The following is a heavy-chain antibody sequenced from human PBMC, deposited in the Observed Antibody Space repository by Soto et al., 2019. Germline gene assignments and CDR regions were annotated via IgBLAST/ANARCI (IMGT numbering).Heavy chain of an antibody. V-gene: IGHV3-7*01. Sequence: EVQLVESGGGLVQPGGSLRLSCAASGFTFSSYWMSWVRQAPGKGLEWVANIKQDGSEKYYVDSVKGRFTISRDNAKNSLYLQMNSLRAEDTAVYYCARRGHYYDSSGYSDYWGQGTLVTVSS. J-gene: IGHJ4*02. D-gene: IGHD3-22*01. CDR3: ARRGHYYDSSGYSDY. CDR1: GFTFSSYW. CDR2: IKQDGSEK.